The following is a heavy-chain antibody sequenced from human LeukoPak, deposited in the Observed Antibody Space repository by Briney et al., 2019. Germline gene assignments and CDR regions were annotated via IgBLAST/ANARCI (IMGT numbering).Heavy chain of an antibody. J-gene: IGHJ5*02. Sequence: SVKVSCKASGGTFSRYAISWVRQAPGQGLEWMGGIIPIFGTANYAQKFQGRVTITADESTSTAYMELSSLRSEDTAVHYCARDHTGWFDPWGQGTLVTVSS. CDR1: GGTFSRYA. CDR2: IIPIFGTA. D-gene: IGHD2-8*02. V-gene: IGHV1-69*13. CDR3: ARDHTGWFDP.